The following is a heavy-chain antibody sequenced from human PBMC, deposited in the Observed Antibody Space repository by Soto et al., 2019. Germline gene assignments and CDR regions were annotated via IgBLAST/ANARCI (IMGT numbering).Heavy chain of an antibody. CDR2: FDPEDGET. CDR1: GYTLTELS. J-gene: IGHJ3*02. V-gene: IGHV1-24*01. CDR3: AAGLTGTTPFDI. D-gene: IGHD1-7*01. Sequence: GVSVKVSCKVSGYTLTELSMHWVRQAPGKGLEWMGGFDPEDGETIYAQKFQGRVTMTEDTSTDTAYMELSSLRSEDTAVYYCAAGLTGTTPFDIWGQGTMVTVSS.